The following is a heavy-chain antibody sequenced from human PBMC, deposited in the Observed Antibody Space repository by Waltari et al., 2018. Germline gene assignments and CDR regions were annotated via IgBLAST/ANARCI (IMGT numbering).Heavy chain of an antibody. CDR2: SYSGGST. Sequence: EVQLVESGGGLIQPGGSLRLSCAASGFTVSSNYMSWVRQAPGKGLEWVSVSYSGGSTYSADSVKGRFTISRDNSKNTLYLQMNSLRAEDTAVYYCARLRGYCSGGSCSNWGQGTLVTVSS. CDR3: ARLRGYCSGGSCSN. V-gene: IGHV3-53*01. CDR1: GFTVSSNY. J-gene: IGHJ4*02. D-gene: IGHD2-15*01.